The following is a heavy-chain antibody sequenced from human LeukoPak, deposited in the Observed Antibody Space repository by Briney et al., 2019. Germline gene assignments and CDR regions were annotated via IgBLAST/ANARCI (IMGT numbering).Heavy chain of an antibody. CDR3: AFYGSGTGKSGAFDI. V-gene: IGHV4-61*05. Sequence: PSETLSLTCTVSGGSISNSGYYWGWIRQPPGKGLEWIGYIYYSGSTNYNPSLKSRVTISVDTSKNQFSLKLSSVTAADTAVYYCAFYGSGTGKSGAFDIWGQGTMVTVSS. CDR1: GGSISNSGYY. D-gene: IGHD3-10*01. CDR2: IYYSGST. J-gene: IGHJ3*02.